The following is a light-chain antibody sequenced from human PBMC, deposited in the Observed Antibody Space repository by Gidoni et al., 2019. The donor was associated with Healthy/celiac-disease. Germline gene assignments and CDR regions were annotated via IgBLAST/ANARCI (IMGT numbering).Light chain of an antibody. CDR2: DVS. CDR3: SSYTSSSTLYV. J-gene: IGLJ1*01. Sequence: QPALTQPASVSGSPGQSLTNSCTGTSSGVGGYNYVSWYQQHPGKAPKHMIYDVSNRPSGVSNRFSGSKSGNTASLTISGLQAEDEADYYCSSYTSSSTLYVFGTGTKVTVL. CDR1: SSGVGGYNY. V-gene: IGLV2-14*01.